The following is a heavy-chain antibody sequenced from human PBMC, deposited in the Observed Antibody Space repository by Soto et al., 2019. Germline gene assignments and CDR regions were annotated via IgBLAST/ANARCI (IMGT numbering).Heavy chain of an antibody. CDR1: GGSISSYY. CDR3: ARKSNHRQWRPFDY. CDR2: IYYSGST. D-gene: IGHD6-19*01. V-gene: IGHV4-59*01. J-gene: IGHJ4*02. Sequence: XXTLSLACTVSGGSISSYYWGWIRQPPGKGLEWIGYIYYSGSTNYNPSLKSRVTISVDTSKNQFSLKLSSVTAADTAVYYCARKSNHRQWRPFDYWGQGTLVTSPQ.